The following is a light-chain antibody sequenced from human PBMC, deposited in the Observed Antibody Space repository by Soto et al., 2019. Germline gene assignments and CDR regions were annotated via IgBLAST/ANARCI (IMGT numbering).Light chain of an antibody. J-gene: IGKJ1*01. CDR3: QHYNSYSEA. CDR1: QTITNW. V-gene: IGKV1-5*03. Sequence: DIQVTQSPPTLSASVGDRVTITCRASQTITNWLAWYQQKPGKAPKLLIYKASTLKSGVPSRFSGSGSGTEFTLTISSLQPDDFATYYCQHYNSYSEAFGQGTKVDI. CDR2: KAS.